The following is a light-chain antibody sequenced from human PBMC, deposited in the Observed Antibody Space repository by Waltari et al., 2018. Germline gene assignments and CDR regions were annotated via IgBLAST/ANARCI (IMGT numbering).Light chain of an antibody. CDR1: SSDVGRYDY. CDR3: ASYTYSSNVV. V-gene: IGLV2-14*03. CDR2: DVR. J-gene: IGLJ2*01. Sequence: QSALTQPASVSGSSGQSITISCTGSSSDVGRYDYVSLYQQLPGKAPKLIIFDVRVRPSGVSNRFSGSKSGNTASLTISGRQAEDEADYYCASYTYSSNVVFGGGTRVTV.